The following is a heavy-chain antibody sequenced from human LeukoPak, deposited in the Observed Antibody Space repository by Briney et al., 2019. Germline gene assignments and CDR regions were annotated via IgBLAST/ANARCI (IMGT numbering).Heavy chain of an antibody. D-gene: IGHD3-10*01. J-gene: IGHJ4*02. Sequence: GGSLRLSCAASGFTLSDHYMDWVRQAPGKGLEWVGRSRHKAKRYSTEYAASVKGRFTISRDNAKNSLYLQMNSLRAEDTAVYYCSFSMVRGVTGTYYFDYWGQGTLVTVSS. CDR3: SFSMVRGVTGTYYFDY. CDR1: GFTLSDHY. CDR2: SRHKAKRYST. V-gene: IGHV3-72*01.